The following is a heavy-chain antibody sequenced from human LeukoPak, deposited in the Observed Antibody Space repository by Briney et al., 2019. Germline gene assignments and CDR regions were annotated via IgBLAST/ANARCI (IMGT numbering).Heavy chain of an antibody. CDR3: ARIDYGGNSS. D-gene: IGHD4-23*01. J-gene: IGHJ4*02. CDR1: GGSISSYY. Sequence: KTSETLSLTCTVSGGSISSYYWSWIRQPPGKGLEWIGYIYYSGSTNYNPSLKSRVTISVDTSKNQFSLKLSSVTAADTAVYYCARIDYGGNSSWGQGTLVTVSS. V-gene: IGHV4-59*08. CDR2: IYYSGST.